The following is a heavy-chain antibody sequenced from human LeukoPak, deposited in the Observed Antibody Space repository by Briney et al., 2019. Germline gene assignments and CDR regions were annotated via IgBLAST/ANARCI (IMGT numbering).Heavy chain of an antibody. CDR2: ISGNGGTT. J-gene: IGHJ4*02. CDR1: GLTFSTHA. D-gene: IGHD6-13*01. Sequence: PGGSLRLSCAASGLTFSTHAMSWVRQAPGKGLEWVSTISGNGGTTYYADSVKGRFTIPRDNSKNTLYLQMNSLRVEDTAVYYCAKPPPDSSSWLFDYWGQGTLVTVSS. CDR3: AKPPPDSSSWLFDY. V-gene: IGHV3-23*01.